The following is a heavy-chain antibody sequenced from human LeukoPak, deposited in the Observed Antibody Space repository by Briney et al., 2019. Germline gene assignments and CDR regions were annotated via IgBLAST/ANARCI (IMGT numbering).Heavy chain of an antibody. Sequence: PSETLSLTCAVYGGSFSGYYWSWIRQPPGKGLEWIGEINHSGGTNYNPSLKSRVTISVDTSKNQFSLKLSSVTAADTAVYYCARGGSGDSSGYHPFDYWGQGTLVTVSS. J-gene: IGHJ4*02. CDR3: ARGGSGDSSGYHPFDY. V-gene: IGHV4-34*01. CDR2: INHSGGT. CDR1: GGSFSGYY. D-gene: IGHD3-22*01.